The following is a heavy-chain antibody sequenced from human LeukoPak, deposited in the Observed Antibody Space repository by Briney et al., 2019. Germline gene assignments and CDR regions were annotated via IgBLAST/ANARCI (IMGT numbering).Heavy chain of an antibody. V-gene: IGHV3-74*01. CDR2: ITNDGSGT. D-gene: IGHD3-10*01. CDR1: GFTLSNYW. J-gene: IGHJ4*02. Sequence: PGGSLRLSCAASGFTLSNYWMHWFRRVPGKGLMWVSRITNDGSGTGYADSVKGRFTISRDIAKNTLYLQMNSLRAEDTAVYYCATSGIGHYYFDYWGQGTLVTVSS. CDR3: ATSGIGHYYFDY.